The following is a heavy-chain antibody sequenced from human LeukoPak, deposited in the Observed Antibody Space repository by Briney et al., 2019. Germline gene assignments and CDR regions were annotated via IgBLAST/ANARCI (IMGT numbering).Heavy chain of an antibody. V-gene: IGHV3-23*01. CDR2: ISESGDGT. Sequence: PGGSLRLSCAASGFTFSSYAMSWVRQAPRKGLEWVSAISESGDGTFYSDSAKGRFTISRDNSKNTLYLQMNSLRADDTAVYYCAKGGYTCAYGSWGQGTLVTVSS. D-gene: IGHD5-18*01. J-gene: IGHJ5*02. CDR3: AKGGYTCAYGS. CDR1: GFTFSSYA.